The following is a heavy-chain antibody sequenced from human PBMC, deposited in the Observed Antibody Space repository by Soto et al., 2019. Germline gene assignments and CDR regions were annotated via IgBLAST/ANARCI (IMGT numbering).Heavy chain of an antibody. D-gene: IGHD6-6*01. CDR2: INAGNGNT. CDR3: ARAPGGSSSFVDY. CDR1: GYTFTSHA. J-gene: IGHJ4*02. Sequence: QVQLVQSGAEEKKPGASVKVSCKASGYTFTSHAMHWVRQAPGQRLEWMGWINAGNGNTKYSQKFQGRVTITRDTSASTAYMELSSLRSEDTAVYYCARAPGGSSSFVDYWGQGTLVTVSS. V-gene: IGHV1-3*05.